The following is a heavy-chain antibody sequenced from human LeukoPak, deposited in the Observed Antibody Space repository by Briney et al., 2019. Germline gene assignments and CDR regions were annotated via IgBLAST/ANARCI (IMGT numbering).Heavy chain of an antibody. CDR2: INSYGTNT. D-gene: IGHD6-19*01. CDR3: AKRVSGRYSSGWYFDD. J-gene: IGHJ4*02. CDR1: GFTFSSYA. V-gene: IGHV3-23*01. Sequence: PGGSLRLSCAASGFTFSSYAMHWVRQAPGKGLEWVSAINSYGTNTYDAASVKGRFSISRDNSNNTLFLQMNRLRAEDTAVYYCAKRVSGRYSSGWYFDDWGRGTLVTVSS.